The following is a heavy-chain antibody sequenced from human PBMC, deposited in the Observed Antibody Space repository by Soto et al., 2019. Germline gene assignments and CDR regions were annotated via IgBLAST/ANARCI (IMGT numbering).Heavy chain of an antibody. CDR3: AREGSSDPFDY. V-gene: IGHV4-34*01. CDR1: GGSFSGYY. J-gene: IGHJ4*02. D-gene: IGHD6-13*01. Sequence: SLTHIGSVSGGSFSGYYWSWIRQPPGKGLEWIGEINHSGSTNYNPSLKSRVTISVDTSKNQFSLKLSSVTAADTAVYYCAREGSSDPFDYWGQGTLVTVSS. CDR2: INHSGST.